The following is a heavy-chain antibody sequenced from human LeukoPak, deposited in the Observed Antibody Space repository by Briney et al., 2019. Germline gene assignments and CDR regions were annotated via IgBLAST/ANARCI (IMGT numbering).Heavy chain of an antibody. J-gene: IGHJ4*02. CDR1: GXTFSSYS. D-gene: IGHD3-22*01. V-gene: IGHV3-21*01. Sequence: PGGSLRLSCAASGXTFSSYSMNWVRQAPGKGLEWVSSISSSSSYIYYADLVKGRFTISRDNAKNSLYLQMNSLRAEDTAVYYCAKGGFFDYWGQGTVVTVSS. CDR3: AKGGFFDY. CDR2: ISSSSSYI.